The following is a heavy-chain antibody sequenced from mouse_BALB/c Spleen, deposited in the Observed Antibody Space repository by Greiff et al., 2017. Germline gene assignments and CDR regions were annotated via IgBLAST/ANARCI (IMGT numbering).Heavy chain of an antibody. CDR1: GFNIKDTY. CDR2: IDPANGNT. V-gene: IGHV14-3*02. Sequence: EVQLQQSGAELVKPGASVKLSCTASGFNIKDTYMHWVKQRPEQGLEWIGRIDPANGNTKYDPKFQGKATITADTSSNTAYLQLSSLTSEDTAVYYCARSVDGYYYAMDYWGQGTSVTVSS. D-gene: IGHD2-3*01. J-gene: IGHJ4*01. CDR3: ARSVDGYYYAMDY.